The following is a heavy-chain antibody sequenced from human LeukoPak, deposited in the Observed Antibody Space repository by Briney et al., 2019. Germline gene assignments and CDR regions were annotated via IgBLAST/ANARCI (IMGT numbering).Heavy chain of an antibody. J-gene: IGHJ5*02. D-gene: IGHD1-26*01. Sequence: GGSLRLSCAASGFTFDDYAMHWVRQAPGKGLEWVSGISWNSGSIGYADSVKGRFTISRDNAKNSLYLQMNSLRAEDTALYYCAKDSGSFAFDPWGQGTLVTVSS. CDR2: ISWNSGSI. CDR3: AKDSGSFAFDP. CDR1: GFTFDDYA. V-gene: IGHV3-9*01.